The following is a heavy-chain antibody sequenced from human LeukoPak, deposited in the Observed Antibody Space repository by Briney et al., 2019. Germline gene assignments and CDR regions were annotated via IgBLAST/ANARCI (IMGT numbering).Heavy chain of an antibody. J-gene: IGHJ6*03. CDR1: GYTFTGYY. Sequence: GASVKDSCKASGYTFTGYYMHWVRQAPGQGLEWMGRINPNSGGTNYAQKFQGRVTMTRDTSISTAYMELSRLRSDDTAVYYCARAITGTTYYYYYYMDVWGKGTTVTVSS. D-gene: IGHD1-7*01. CDR2: INPNSGGT. CDR3: ARAITGTTYYYYYYMDV. V-gene: IGHV1-2*06.